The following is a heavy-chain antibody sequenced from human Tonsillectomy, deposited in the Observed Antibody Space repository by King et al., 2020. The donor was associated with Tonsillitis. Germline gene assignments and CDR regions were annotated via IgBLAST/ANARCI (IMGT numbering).Heavy chain of an antibody. J-gene: IGHJ4*02. CDR2: VSTYNGDT. CDR3: ARGASSSSLYSFDF. V-gene: IGHV1-18*01. Sequence: QLVQSGAEVKKPGASVKVSCKASGYTFTTYGINWVRQAPGQGLEWMGWVSTYNGDTNYAQNLQGRVTMTIDTSTTTAYMELRSLSSDDTAVYYCARGASSSSLYSFDFWGQGSLVTVSS. D-gene: IGHD6-13*01. CDR1: GYTFTTYG.